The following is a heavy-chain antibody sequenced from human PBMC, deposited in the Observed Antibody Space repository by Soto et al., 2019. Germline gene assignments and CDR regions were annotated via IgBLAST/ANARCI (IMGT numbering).Heavy chain of an antibody. Sequence: GGSLRLSCAASGFTFSSYSMNWVRQAPGKGLEWVSSISSSSSYIYYADSVKGRFTISRDNAKNSLYLQMNSLRAEDTSVYYCAREGSIVAYYMDVWGKGTTVTVSS. CDR2: ISSSSSYI. CDR1: GFTFSSYS. D-gene: IGHD2-21*01. V-gene: IGHV3-21*01. CDR3: AREGSIVAYYMDV. J-gene: IGHJ6*03.